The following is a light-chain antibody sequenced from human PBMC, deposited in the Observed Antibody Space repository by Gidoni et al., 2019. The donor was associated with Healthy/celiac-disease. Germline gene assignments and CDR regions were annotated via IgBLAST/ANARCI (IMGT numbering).Light chain of an antibody. J-gene: IGLJ2*01. Sequence: GTSSDVGGYNYVSWYQQHPGKAPKLMIYDVSKRPSGVPDRFSGSKSGNTASLTISGLQAEDEADYYCCSYAGSYTLLFGGGTKLTVL. CDR3: CSYAGSYTLL. CDR2: DVS. V-gene: IGLV2-11*01. CDR1: SSDVGGYNY.